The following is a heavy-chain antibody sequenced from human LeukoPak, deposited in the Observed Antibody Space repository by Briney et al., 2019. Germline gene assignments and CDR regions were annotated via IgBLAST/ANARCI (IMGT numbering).Heavy chain of an antibody. CDR1: GYTFTLYD. V-gene: IGHV1-8*01. CDR3: ARWGLNYGDYGYDRSLDY. CDR2: MNPNSGNT. D-gene: IGHD4-17*01. Sequence: ASVKVSCKASGYTFTLYDINWVRQAPGQGLEWMEWMNPNSGNTGYAQKFQGRVTMPRNTYRSTAYMELNSLRSEDTAVYYCARWGLNYGDYGYDRSLDYWGQGTLVTVSS. J-gene: IGHJ4*02.